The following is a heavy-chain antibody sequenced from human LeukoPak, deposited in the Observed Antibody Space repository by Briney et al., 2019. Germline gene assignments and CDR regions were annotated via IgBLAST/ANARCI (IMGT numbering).Heavy chain of an antibody. V-gene: IGHV3-23*01. Sequence: GGSLRLSCAASGFTFNNYAMSWVRQAPGKGLEWVSAISDSGGYTYYADSAKGRFTISRDNSKNTLYLQMNSLRAEDTAVYYCARQDPYTSGWYPWGQGTLVTVSS. J-gene: IGHJ5*02. D-gene: IGHD6-19*01. CDR3: ARQDPYTSGWYP. CDR2: ISDSGGYT. CDR1: GFTFNNYA.